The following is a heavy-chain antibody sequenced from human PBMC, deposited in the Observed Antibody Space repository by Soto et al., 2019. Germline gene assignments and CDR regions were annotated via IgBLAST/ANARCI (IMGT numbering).Heavy chain of an antibody. Sequence: SETLSHTCTVSGDSISGGASFWSWIRQPPGKGLEWIANVYYSGSSYYNPSLKSRLTISVDTTKNQFSLQLKSMTAADTAVYYCAKLSCTSSTCYFPGWFDPWGQGTLVTVS. D-gene: IGHD2-2*01. CDR1: GDSISGGASF. V-gene: IGHV4-31*03. CDR2: VYYSGSS. J-gene: IGHJ5*02. CDR3: AKLSCTSSTCYFPGWFDP.